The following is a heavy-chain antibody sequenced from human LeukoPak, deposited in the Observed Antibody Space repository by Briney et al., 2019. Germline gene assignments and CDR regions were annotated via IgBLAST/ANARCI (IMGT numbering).Heavy chain of an antibody. D-gene: IGHD3-22*01. J-gene: IGHJ4*02. Sequence: PGGSLRLSCAASGFTFSSYAMSWVRQAQGKGLEWVSAISGSGGSTYYADSVKGRFTISRDNSKNPLYLQMNSLRAEDTAVYYCAKDGRYSGYVGFDYWGQGTLVTVSS. CDR1: GFTFSSYA. CDR2: ISGSGGST. V-gene: IGHV3-23*01. CDR3: AKDGRYSGYVGFDY.